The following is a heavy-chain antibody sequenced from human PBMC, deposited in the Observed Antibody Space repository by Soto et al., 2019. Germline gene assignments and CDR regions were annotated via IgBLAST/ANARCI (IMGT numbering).Heavy chain of an antibody. CDR1: GYTFITYD. D-gene: IGHD6-13*01. Sequence: ASVKVSCKASGYTFITYDINWVRQAAGQGLEWMGWMNPNNGNAGYAQKFQGRVTMTRNTSISTAYMELSSLRFDDTAVYYCARSDIAAAGAFDYWGQGTLVTVSS. CDR3: ARSDIAAAGAFDY. V-gene: IGHV1-8*01. CDR2: MNPNNGNA. J-gene: IGHJ4*02.